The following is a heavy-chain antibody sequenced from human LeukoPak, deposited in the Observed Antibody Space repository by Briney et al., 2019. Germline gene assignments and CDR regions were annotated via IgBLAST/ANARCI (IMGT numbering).Heavy chain of an antibody. CDR3: ARDLEDFWSGYPGAFDI. J-gene: IGHJ3*02. CDR1: GYSFTSHY. Sequence: ASVKVSCKASGYSFTSHYMYWVRQAPGEGLEWMGIINPSGGSTSYPQKFQGRVTMTRDTSISTAYMELSRLRSDDTAVYYCARDLEDFWSGYPGAFDIWGQGTMVTVSS. CDR2: INPSGGST. D-gene: IGHD3-3*01. V-gene: IGHV1-46*01.